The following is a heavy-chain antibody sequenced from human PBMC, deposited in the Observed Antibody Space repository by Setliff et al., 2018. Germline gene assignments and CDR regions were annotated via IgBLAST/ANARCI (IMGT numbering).Heavy chain of an antibody. CDR1: GGSISTFY. J-gene: IGHJ5*02. CDR2: IHYSGST. CDR3: VRALLWSGEGRFDP. V-gene: IGHV4-59*01. Sequence: SETLSLTCTVSGGSISTFYWSWIRQSPEKGLEWIAYIHYSGSTNQNPSLKSRVPISLDTPKNQFSLKLSYMTAADTAVYYCVRALLWSGEGRFDPWGQGTLVTVSS. D-gene: IGHD2-8*02.